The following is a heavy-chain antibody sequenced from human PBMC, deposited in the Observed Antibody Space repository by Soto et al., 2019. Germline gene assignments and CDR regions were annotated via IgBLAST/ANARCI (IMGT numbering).Heavy chain of an antibody. J-gene: IGHJ4*02. CDR2: ISANTGNT. Sequence: QAQLVQSGAEVKKPGASVKVSCKASGYTFRRHGITWVRQAPGQGLEWMGWISANTGNTNYARKPQGRVTMTTDTSTSTAYMELRSLKSDDTAVYYCARGGGYCSGGNCYSLDYWGQGTLVSVSS. CDR3: ARGGGYCSGGNCYSLDY. V-gene: IGHV1-18*04. CDR1: GYTFRRHG. D-gene: IGHD2-15*01.